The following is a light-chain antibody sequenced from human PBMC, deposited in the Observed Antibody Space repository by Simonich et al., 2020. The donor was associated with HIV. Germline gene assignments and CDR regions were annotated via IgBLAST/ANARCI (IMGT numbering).Light chain of an antibody. CDR3: QQYGSSPLT. CDR1: QSVRNNY. Sequence: EIVLTQSPGTLSLSPGERATLSCRASQSVRNNYLTWYQQKPGQPPRLLIYGASSRATGSPDRFSGSGSGTDFILTMSRLEPEDFAVYYCQQYGSSPLTFGGGTKVEIK. CDR2: GAS. J-gene: IGKJ4*01. V-gene: IGKV3-20*01.